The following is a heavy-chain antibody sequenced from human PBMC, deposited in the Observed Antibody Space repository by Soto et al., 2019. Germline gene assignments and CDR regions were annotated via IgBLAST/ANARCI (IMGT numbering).Heavy chain of an antibody. D-gene: IGHD3-10*01. CDR3: ARVLLWFGTAGDAFDI. CDR1: GFTFSYYY. Sequence: GGSLRLSCTASGFTFSYYYMSWIRQAPGKGLEWVSYISSSSSYTNYADSVKGRFTISRDNAKNSLYLQMNSLRAEDTAVYYCARVLLWFGTAGDAFDIWGQGTMVTISS. V-gene: IGHV3-11*06. CDR2: ISSSSSYT. J-gene: IGHJ3*02.